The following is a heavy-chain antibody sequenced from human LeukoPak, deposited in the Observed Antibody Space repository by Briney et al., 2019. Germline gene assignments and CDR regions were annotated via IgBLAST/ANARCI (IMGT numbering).Heavy chain of an antibody. D-gene: IGHD6-13*01. CDR2: MKYDGSER. CDR1: GFTFSSYW. J-gene: IGHJ4*02. Sequence: GGSLRLSCAASGFTFSSYWMSWVRQAPGKGLEGVANMKYDGSERYYVDSVKGRFTISRDNAKNSLYLQMNSLRAEDTAVYYCARDVEAAGLFLDYWGQGTLVTVSS. CDR3: ARDVEAAGLFLDY. V-gene: IGHV3-7*01.